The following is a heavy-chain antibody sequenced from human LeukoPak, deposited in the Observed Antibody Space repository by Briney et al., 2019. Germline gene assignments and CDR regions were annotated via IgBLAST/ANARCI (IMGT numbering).Heavy chain of an antibody. D-gene: IGHD6-19*01. CDR2: ISSSDSYI. V-gene: IGHV3-21*01. CDR3: ARDSGIAVADNYDY. Sequence: GGSLRLSCAASGFTFSSYSMNWVRQAPGKGLEWVSSISSSDSYIYYADSVKGRFTISRDNAKNSLYLQMNSLRAEDTAVYYCARDSGIAVADNYDYWGQGTLDTVSS. J-gene: IGHJ4*02. CDR1: GFTFSSYS.